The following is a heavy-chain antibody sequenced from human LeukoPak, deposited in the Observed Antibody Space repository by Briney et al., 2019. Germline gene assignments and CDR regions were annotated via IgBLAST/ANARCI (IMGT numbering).Heavy chain of an antibody. V-gene: IGHV3-30*03. J-gene: IGHJ4*02. CDR3: ARGYSSGLYYFDY. CDR1: GFTFSSYG. Sequence: PGGSLRLSCAASGFTFSSYGMHWVRQAPGKGLEWVAVISYDGSNKYFADSVKGRFTISRDNAKNSLYLQMNSLRAEDTALYYCARGYSSGLYYFDYWGQGTLVTVSS. CDR2: ISYDGSNK. D-gene: IGHD6-19*01.